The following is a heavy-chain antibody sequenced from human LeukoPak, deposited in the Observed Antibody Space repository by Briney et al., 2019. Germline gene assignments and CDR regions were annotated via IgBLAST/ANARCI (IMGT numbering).Heavy chain of an antibody. CDR3: ARARDIVVVVAAFDY. Sequence: SETLSLTCAVYGGSFSGYYWSWIRQPPGKGLEWIGEINHSGSTNYNPSLKSRVTISVDTSKNQFSLKLSSVTAADTAVYYCARARDIVVVVAAFDYWGQGTLVTVSS. V-gene: IGHV4-34*01. CDR2: INHSGST. D-gene: IGHD2-15*01. J-gene: IGHJ4*02. CDR1: GGSFSGYY.